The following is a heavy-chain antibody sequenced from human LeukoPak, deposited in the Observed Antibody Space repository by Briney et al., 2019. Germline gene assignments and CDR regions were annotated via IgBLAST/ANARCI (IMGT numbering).Heavy chain of an antibody. Sequence: GGSLRLSCAASGFTFSSYSMNWVRQAPGKGLEWVSYISSSSSTIYYADSVKGRFTISRDNAKNSLYLQMNSLRAEDTAVYYCARDIVVVPAARPHAFDIWGQGTMVTVSS. CDR3: ARDIVVVPAARPHAFDI. J-gene: IGHJ3*02. D-gene: IGHD2-2*02. V-gene: IGHV3-48*01. CDR2: ISSSSSTI. CDR1: GFTFSSYS.